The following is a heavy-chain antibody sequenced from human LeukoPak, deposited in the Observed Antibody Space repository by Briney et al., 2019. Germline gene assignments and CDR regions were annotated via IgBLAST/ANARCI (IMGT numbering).Heavy chain of an antibody. CDR1: GFTFSSYA. D-gene: IGHD3-10*01. CDR2: ISYDGSNK. V-gene: IGHV3-30-3*01. Sequence: PGGSLRLSCAASGFTFSSYAMHWVRQAPGKGLEWVAVISYDGSNKYYADSVKGRFTISRDNSKNTLYLQMNSLRAEDTAVYYCARSGAAGSYPPGDYYYGMDVWGQGTTVTVSS. CDR3: ARSGAAGSYPPGDYYYGMDV. J-gene: IGHJ6*02.